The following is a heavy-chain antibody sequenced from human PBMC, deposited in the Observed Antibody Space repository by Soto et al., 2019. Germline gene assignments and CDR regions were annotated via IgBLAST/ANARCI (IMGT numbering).Heavy chain of an antibody. CDR3: AKDGNPIPYLTGYYRLGWFDP. V-gene: IGHV3-23*01. Sequence: GGSLRLSCAASGFTFSSYSMSWVRQAPGKGLEWVSGFRTSGDGGTTYYADSVKGRFTISRDNSKNMLFLQMNSLRAEDTAIYYCAKDGNPIPYLTGYYRLGWFDPWGQGTLVTVSS. CDR1: GFTFSSYS. CDR2: FRTSGDGGTT. D-gene: IGHD3-9*01. J-gene: IGHJ5*02.